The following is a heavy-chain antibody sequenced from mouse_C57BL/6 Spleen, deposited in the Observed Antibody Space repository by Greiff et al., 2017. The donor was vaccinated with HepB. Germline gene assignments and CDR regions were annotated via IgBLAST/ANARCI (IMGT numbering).Heavy chain of an antibody. CDR2: ISSGGDYI. J-gene: IGHJ2*01. V-gene: IGHV5-9-1*02. CDR3: TRDSHYYGSSYDY. Sequence: EVHLVESGEGLVKPGGSLKLSCAASGFTFSSYAMSWVRQTPEKRLEWVAYISSGGDYIYYADTVKGRFTISRDNARNTLYLQMSSLKSEDTAMYYCTRDSHYYGSSYDYWGQGTTLTVSS. CDR1: GFTFSSYA. D-gene: IGHD1-1*01.